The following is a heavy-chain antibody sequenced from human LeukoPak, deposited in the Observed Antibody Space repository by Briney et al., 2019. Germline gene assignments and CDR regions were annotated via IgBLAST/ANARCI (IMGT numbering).Heavy chain of an antibody. CDR2: INAGNGDT. Sequence: ASVKVSCKASGYIFINYAIHWVRQAPGQRPEWMGWINAGNGDTKYSQNFQGRVTITGDASATTAYMELSSLRSEDTAVYFCARGGRLLWFGEFNYWGQGTLVTVSS. CDR1: GYIFINYA. J-gene: IGHJ4*02. CDR3: ARGGRLLWFGEFNY. D-gene: IGHD3-10*01. V-gene: IGHV1-3*01.